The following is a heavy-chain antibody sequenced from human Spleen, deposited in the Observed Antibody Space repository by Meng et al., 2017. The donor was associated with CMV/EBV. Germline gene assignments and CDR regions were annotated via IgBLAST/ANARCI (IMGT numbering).Heavy chain of an antibody. V-gene: IGHV3-21*01. J-gene: IGHJ5*02. CDR2: ISSSYI. D-gene: IGHD4-17*01. CDR1: GFTFSSYS. CDR3: ARGKDYGDYHGWFDP. Sequence: GESLKISCAASGFTFSSYSMNWVRQAPGKGLEWVSSISSSYIYYADSVKGRFTISRDNAKNSLYLQMNSLRAEDTAVYYCARGKDYGDYHGWFDPWGQGTLVTVSS.